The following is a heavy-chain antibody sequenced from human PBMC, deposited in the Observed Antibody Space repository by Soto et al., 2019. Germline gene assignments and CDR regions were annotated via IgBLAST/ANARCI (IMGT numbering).Heavy chain of an antibody. D-gene: IGHD3-3*01. CDR1: GFTFSNAW. J-gene: IGHJ4*02. CDR3: TTDPTVRFLEWDDY. V-gene: IGHV3-15*01. CDR2: IKSKTDGGTT. Sequence: EVQLVESGGGLVKPGGSLRLSCAASGFTFSNAWMSWVRQAPGKGLEWVGRIKSKTDGGTTDYAAPVKGRFTISRDDSKNTLYLQMNSLKTEDTAVYYCTTDPTVRFLEWDDYWGQGTLVTVSS.